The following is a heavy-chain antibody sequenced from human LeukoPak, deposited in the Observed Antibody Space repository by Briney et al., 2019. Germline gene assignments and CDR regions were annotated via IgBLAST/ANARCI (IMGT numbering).Heavy chain of an antibody. D-gene: IGHD3-22*01. J-gene: IGHJ4*02. Sequence: GESLSLSCAASGFTFSNYWMTWVRQAPGKGLEWLSYISSSSSTIYYADSVKGRFTISRDNAKNSVYLQMNSLRAEDTAVYYCARVWSSGYTKDYWGQGTLVTVSS. CDR3: ARVWSSGYTKDY. CDR1: GFTFSNYW. CDR2: ISSSSSTI. V-gene: IGHV3-48*04.